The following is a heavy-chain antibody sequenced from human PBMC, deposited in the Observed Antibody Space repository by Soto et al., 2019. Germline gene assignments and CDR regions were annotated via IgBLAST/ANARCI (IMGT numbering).Heavy chain of an antibody. CDR2: IYSGGSP. CDR1: GFTVSSNY. V-gene: IGHV3-53*02. J-gene: IGHJ6*02. CDR3: ASTPLGSGSYYRDYYYGMDV. D-gene: IGHD3-10*01. Sequence: EVQLVETGGGLIQPGGSLRLSCAASGFTVSSNYMSWVRQAPGKGLEWVSVIYSGGSPYYADSVKGRFTISRDNSKNTLYLQMNSLRAEDTAVYYCASTPLGSGSYYRDYYYGMDVWGQGTTVTVSS.